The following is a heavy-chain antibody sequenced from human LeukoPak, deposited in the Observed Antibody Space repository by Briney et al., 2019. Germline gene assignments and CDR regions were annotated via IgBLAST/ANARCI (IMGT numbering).Heavy chain of an antibody. CDR3: AREPRRQPLDY. CDR1: GYTCTSYG. V-gene: IGHV1-18*04. CDR2: ISAYNGNT. Sequence: ASVKVSCKASGYTCTSYGISWVRQAPGQGLEWMGWISAYNGNTNYAQKLQGRVTMTTDTSTSTAYMELRSLRSDDTAVYYCAREPRRQPLDYWGQATLVTVPS. J-gene: IGHJ4*02.